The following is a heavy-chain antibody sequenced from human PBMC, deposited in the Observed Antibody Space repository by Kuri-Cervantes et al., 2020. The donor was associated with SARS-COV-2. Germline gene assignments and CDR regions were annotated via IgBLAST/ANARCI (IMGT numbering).Heavy chain of an antibody. CDR1: GFTFDDYA. V-gene: IGHV3-9*01. Sequence: SLKISCAASGFTFDDYAMHWVRQAPGKGLEWVSGISWNNGSIGYADSVKGRFTISRDNAKNSLYLQMNSLRAEDTALYYCAKDAHSSGWYDYWGQGTLVTVSS. J-gene: IGHJ4*02. D-gene: IGHD6-19*01. CDR3: AKDAHSSGWYDY. CDR2: ISWNNGSI.